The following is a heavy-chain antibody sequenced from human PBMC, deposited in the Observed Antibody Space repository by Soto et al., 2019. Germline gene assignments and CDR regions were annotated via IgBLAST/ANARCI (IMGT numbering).Heavy chain of an antibody. CDR3: AREPYPTYYYDSSAWGP. V-gene: IGHV1-3*01. D-gene: IGHD3-22*01. Sequence: QVQLVQSGAEVKKPGASVKVSCKASGYTFTSYAMHWVRQAPGQRLEWMGWINAGNGNTKYSQKFQGRVTITRDTSASTAYMELSSLTSEDTAVYYCAREPYPTYYYDSSAWGPWGQGTLVTVSS. CDR1: GYTFTSYA. J-gene: IGHJ4*02. CDR2: INAGNGNT.